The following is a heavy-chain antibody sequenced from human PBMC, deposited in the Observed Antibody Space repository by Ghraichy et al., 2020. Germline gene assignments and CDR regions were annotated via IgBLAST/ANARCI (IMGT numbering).Heavy chain of an antibody. V-gene: IGHV3-21*01. J-gene: IGHJ4*02. Sequence: SVKGRFTISRDNAKNSLYLQMNSLRAEDTAVYYCARDQLPYSGSYGTWGQGTLVTVSS. CDR3: ARDQLPYSGSYGT. D-gene: IGHD1-26*01.